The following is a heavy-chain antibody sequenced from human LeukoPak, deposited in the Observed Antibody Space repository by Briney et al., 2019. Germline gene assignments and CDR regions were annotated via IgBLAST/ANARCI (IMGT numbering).Heavy chain of an antibody. CDR1: GYTLTSYG. J-gene: IGHJ6*02. D-gene: IGHD3-10*01. Sequence: GASVTVSCKASGYTLTSYGISWVRQAHGQGLEWMGWISAYNGNTNYAQKLQGRVTMTTDTSTSTAYMELRSLRSDDTAVYYCATSVRVPYGMDVWGQGTTVTVSS. CDR3: ATSVRVPYGMDV. CDR2: ISAYNGNT. V-gene: IGHV1-18*01.